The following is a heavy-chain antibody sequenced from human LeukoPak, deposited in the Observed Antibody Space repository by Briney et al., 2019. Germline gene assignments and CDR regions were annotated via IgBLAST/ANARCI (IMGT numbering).Heavy chain of an antibody. CDR3: ARGPLYYDGSSGSFAP. CDR1: GFTFSSYC. CDR2: IGYDGSNK. V-gene: IGHV3-30*02. J-gene: IGHJ5*02. Sequence: GGSLRLSWAASGFTFSSYCMQWARQAPGKGRGCVACIGYDGSNKYYADSVKGRFTSSRDNSKNTLYLKMNSLRAEDTAVYYCARGPLYYDGSSGSFAPWGQGTLVTVSS. D-gene: IGHD3-22*01.